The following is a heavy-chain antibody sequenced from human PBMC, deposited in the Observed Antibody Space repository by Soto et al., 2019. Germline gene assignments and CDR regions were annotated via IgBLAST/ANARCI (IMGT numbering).Heavy chain of an antibody. Sequence: ASVKVSCKASGYTFTGYYMHWVRQAPGQGLEWMGWINPNSGGTNYAQKFQGWVTMTRDTSISTAYMELSRLRSDDTAVYYCARTFLSRGWGDYYYGMDVWGQGXTVTVYS. CDR3: ARTFLSRGWGDYYYGMDV. CDR1: GYTFTGYY. V-gene: IGHV1-2*04. D-gene: IGHD3-3*02. CDR2: INPNSGGT. J-gene: IGHJ6*02.